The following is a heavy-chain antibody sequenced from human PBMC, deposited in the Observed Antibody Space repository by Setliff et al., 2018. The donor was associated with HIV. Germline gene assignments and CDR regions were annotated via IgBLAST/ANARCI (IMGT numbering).Heavy chain of an antibody. V-gene: IGHV4-34*01. CDR1: GGSFSDYY. CDR3: ARYVAYDEDDFDI. J-gene: IGHJ3*02. Sequence: PSETLSLTCAIYGGSFSDYYWTWIRQPPGKGLQWIGEIHHSGSTKYNPSLKSRVTMSVDTSKNQFPLKLNSVTSADTAVYYCARYVAYDEDDFDIWGQGTMVTVSS. CDR2: IHHSGST. D-gene: IGHD3-16*01.